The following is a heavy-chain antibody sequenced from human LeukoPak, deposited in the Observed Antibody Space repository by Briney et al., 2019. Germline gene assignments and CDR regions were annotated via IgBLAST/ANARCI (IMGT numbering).Heavy chain of an antibody. CDR1: GDSLTSGSRY. J-gene: IGHJ6*04. CDR3: ARCMSELDYGDYAYYYHMDV. CDR2: FYSSTRT. V-gene: IGHV4-61*09. Sequence: PSETLSLTCSVSGDSLTSGSRYWSWIRQPAGKGLEWIGHFYSSTRTTYNPSLESRVTISGDTAKNQFSLKLDSVTAADTAVYFCARCMSELDYGDYAYYYHMDVWGKGTTVTVSS. D-gene: IGHD4-17*01.